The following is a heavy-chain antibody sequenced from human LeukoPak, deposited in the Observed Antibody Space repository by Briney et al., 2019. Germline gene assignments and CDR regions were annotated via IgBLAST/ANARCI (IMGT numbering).Heavy chain of an antibody. CDR3: ARDFLRFGDLSFDY. CDR2: IIPIFGTA. V-gene: IGHV1-69*13. Sequence: GASVKVSCKASGGTFSSYAISWVRQAPGQGLEWMGGIIPIFGTANYAQRFQGRVTITADESTSTAYMELNSLRAEDTAVYYCARDFLRFGDLSFDYWGQGTLVTVSS. D-gene: IGHD3-10*01. CDR1: GGTFSSYA. J-gene: IGHJ4*02.